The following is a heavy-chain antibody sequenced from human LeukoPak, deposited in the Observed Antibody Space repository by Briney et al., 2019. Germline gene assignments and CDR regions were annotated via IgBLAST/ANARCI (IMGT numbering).Heavy chain of an antibody. J-gene: IGHJ4*02. D-gene: IGHD3-16*02. Sequence: TGGSLRLSCAASGYTFSDYYMSWIRQAPGKGLEWVSYISSSSYTNYADSVKGRFTISRDNAKNSLYLQMNSLRAEDTAVYYCARASDDYVWESYRYFDYWGQGTLVTVSS. CDR3: ARASDDYVWESYRYFDY. CDR2: ISSSSYT. V-gene: IGHV3-11*05. CDR1: GYTFSDYY.